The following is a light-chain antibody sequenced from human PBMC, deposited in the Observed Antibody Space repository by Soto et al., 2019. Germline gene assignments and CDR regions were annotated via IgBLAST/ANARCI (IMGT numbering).Light chain of an antibody. CDR2: TAS. CDR3: LQLNNYPIT. V-gene: IGKV1-9*01. J-gene: IGKJ5*01. Sequence: IQLTQSPSFLSASIGDRVTITCRTSQGISGYLAWYQQKPGKAPKLLIYTASTLQSGVPSRFSGSGSGTEFTLTISILQPEDFATYYCLQLNNYPITFGQGTRLEIK. CDR1: QGISGY.